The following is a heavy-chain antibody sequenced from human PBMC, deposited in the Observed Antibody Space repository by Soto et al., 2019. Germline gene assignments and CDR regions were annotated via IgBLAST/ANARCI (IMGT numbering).Heavy chain of an antibody. CDR2: ISYDGTKE. J-gene: IGHJ5*02. Sequence: QVHLVESGGGVVQVGKSLRLSCAASIFTFSDYGMDWVRQAPGKGLEWVAFISYDGTKELYADSVKGRYAISRDNSQNTLYLQMNGLRTEDTAVYYCAREGSSMIVVNNWFATWGQGTLVTVSS. V-gene: IGHV3-30*03. CDR1: IFTFSDYG. D-gene: IGHD3-22*01. CDR3: AREGSSMIVVNNWFAT.